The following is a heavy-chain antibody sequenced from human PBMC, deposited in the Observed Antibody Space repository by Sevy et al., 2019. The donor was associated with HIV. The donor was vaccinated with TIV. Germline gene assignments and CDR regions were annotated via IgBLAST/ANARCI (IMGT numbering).Heavy chain of an antibody. CDR2: IWYDGSNK. J-gene: IGHJ4*02. Sequence: GGSLRLSCAASGFTFSSYGMHWVRQAPGKGLEWVAVIWYDGSNKYYADSVKGRFTISRDNSKNTLYLQMNSLRAEDTAVYYCARDLVAESGYSYGYGPVMDYWGQGTLVTVSS. V-gene: IGHV3-33*01. D-gene: IGHD5-18*01. CDR1: GFTFSSYG. CDR3: ARDLVAESGYSYGYGPVMDY.